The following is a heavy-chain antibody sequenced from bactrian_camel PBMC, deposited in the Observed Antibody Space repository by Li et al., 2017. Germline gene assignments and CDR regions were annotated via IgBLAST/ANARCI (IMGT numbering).Heavy chain of an antibody. CDR2: IYTVGDNA. CDR3: AGVERERLCRWTEFSY. V-gene: IGHV3S35*01. J-gene: IGHJ4*01. D-gene: IGHD4*01. CDR1: VFPHSTKC. Sequence: VQLVESGGGSVQPGGSLRLSCVASVFPHSTKCMGWFRQAPGQEREGVGFIYTVGDNAYYNKPVEGRFTISQDKAKNTVYLQMDNLKPEDAATYYCAGVERERLCRWTEFSYWGQGTQVTVS.